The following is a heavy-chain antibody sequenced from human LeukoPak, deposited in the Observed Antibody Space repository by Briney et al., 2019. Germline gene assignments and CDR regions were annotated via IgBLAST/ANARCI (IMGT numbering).Heavy chain of an antibody. CDR3: AREESIGSYQFLNEY. CDR2: MNPNSGNT. V-gene: IGHV1-8*02. D-gene: IGHD1-26*01. CDR1: GYTFTSYD. J-gene: IGHJ4*02. Sequence: ASVKVSCKASGYTFTSYDINWVRQATGQGLEWMGWMNPNSGNTGYAQKFQGRVTMTTDTSTGTAHMEVRSLRSDDTAVYYCAREESIGSYQFLNEYWGQGTLVTVSS.